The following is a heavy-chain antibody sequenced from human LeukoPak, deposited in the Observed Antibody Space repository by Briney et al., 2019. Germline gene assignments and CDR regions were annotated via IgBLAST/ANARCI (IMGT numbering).Heavy chain of an antibody. D-gene: IGHD2-8*01. CDR1: GFTFGDYA. J-gene: IGHJ3*02. V-gene: IGHV3-49*04. CDR2: IRSKAYGGTT. Sequence: GGSLRLSCTASGFTFGDYAMSWVRQAPGKGLEWVSFIRSKAYGGTTEYAASVKGRFTLSRDDSKSIAYLQVNSLKTEDTAVYYCTRTIEGVFDIWGQGTMVTVSS. CDR3: TRTIEGVFDI.